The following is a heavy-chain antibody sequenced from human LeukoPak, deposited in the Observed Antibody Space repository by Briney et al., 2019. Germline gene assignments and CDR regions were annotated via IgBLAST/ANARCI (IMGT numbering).Heavy chain of an antibody. J-gene: IGHJ4*02. D-gene: IGHD3-10*01. CDR2: IETKSDGWTT. V-gene: IGHV3-15*04. Sequence: GASLRLSCVASGFNLSKVSVTWVRQAPGKRVECVGRIETKSDGWTTDYRASVKGRFTISRHTSGYPVHRHMNTLKTELSAVYVCTTDHSINWGVIYDYWGQGAVVAVSS. CDR3: TTDHSINWGVIYDY. CDR1: GFNLSKVS.